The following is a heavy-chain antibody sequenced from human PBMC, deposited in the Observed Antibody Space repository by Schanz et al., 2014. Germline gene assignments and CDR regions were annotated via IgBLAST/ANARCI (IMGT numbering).Heavy chain of an antibody. J-gene: IGHJ5*02. V-gene: IGHV3-73*01. CDR1: GFTFSGSA. CDR2: IRSKANSYAT. CDR3: LAGFDP. Sequence: EVQLVESGGGLVQPGGSLQLSCAASGFTFSGSAMHWVRQASGKGLEWVGRIRSKANSYATAYAASVKGRFTISRDDSKNSAYLQMNSLKTEDTAVYYCLAGFDPWGQGTLVTVSS.